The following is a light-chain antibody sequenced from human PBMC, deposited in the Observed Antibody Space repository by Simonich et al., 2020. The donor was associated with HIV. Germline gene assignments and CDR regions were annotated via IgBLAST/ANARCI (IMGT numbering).Light chain of an antibody. CDR2: DAS. Sequence: EIVLTQSPATLSLSPGERATLSCRASQSVSSYLACYQQKPGQAPRLLIYDASNRATGIPARFSGSGSGTDFTRTISSLQSEDFGVYYCQQYNNWPSPFTFGPGTKVDIK. J-gene: IGKJ3*01. CDR1: QSVSSY. CDR3: QQYNNWPSPFT. V-gene: IGKV3-11*01.